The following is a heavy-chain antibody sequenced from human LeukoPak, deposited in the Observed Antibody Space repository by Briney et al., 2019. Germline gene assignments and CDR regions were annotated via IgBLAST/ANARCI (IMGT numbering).Heavy chain of an antibody. J-gene: IGHJ3*02. CDR2: IIPIFGTA. CDR3: ARTAQQLVEGDAFDI. Sequence: ASVKVSCKASGGTFSSYAISWVRQAPGQGLEWMGGIIPIFGTANYAQKFQGRVTITADESTSTAYMELSSLRSEDTAVYCSARTAQQLVEGDAFDIWGQGTMVTVSS. V-gene: IGHV1-69*13. CDR1: GGTFSSYA. D-gene: IGHD6-13*01.